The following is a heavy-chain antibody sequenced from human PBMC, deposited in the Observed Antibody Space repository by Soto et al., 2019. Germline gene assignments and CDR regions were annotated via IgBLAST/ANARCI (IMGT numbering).Heavy chain of an antibody. CDR2: IKSKFDGETI. J-gene: IGHJ4*01. Sequence: EVQLVESGGGLVKPGGSLRLSCAASGINFSRAWMSWVRQAPGKGLEWVGRIKSKFDGETIDYAAPVKGRFTISRDDSKNIVYLQMNSLNTEDTAVYYCTTGLLRHYAYWGHGTLVTVSS. CDR3: TTGLLRHYAY. D-gene: IGHD3-9*01. V-gene: IGHV3-15*01. CDR1: GINFSRAW.